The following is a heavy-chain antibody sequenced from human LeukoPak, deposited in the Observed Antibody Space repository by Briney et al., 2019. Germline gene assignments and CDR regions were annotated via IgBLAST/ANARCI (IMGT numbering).Heavy chain of an antibody. J-gene: IGHJ3*02. CDR3: ARQLRSVDTAMVTRISAFDI. Sequence: ASVKVSFKASGYTFTSYYMHWVRQAPGQGLEWMGIINPSGGSTSYAQKFQGRVTMTRDTSTSTVYMELSSLRSEDTAVYYCARQLRSVDTAMVTRISAFDIWGQGTMVTVSS. CDR1: GYTFTSYY. CDR2: INPSGGST. D-gene: IGHD5-18*01. V-gene: IGHV1-46*01.